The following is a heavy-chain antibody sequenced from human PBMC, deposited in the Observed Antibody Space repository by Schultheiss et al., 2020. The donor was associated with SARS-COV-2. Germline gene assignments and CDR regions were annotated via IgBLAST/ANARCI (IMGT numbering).Heavy chain of an antibody. CDR2: ISGDGRNA. CDR1: GFTFSSYA. V-gene: IGHV3-23*01. Sequence: GGSLRLSCAASGFTFSSYAMSWVRQAPGEGLEWVSGISGDGRNAYYADSVKGRFTISRDNAKNSLYLQMNSLRAEDTALYYCAKDHDYALYYMDVWGKGTTVTVSS. J-gene: IGHJ6*03. D-gene: IGHD4-17*01. CDR3: AKDHDYALYYMDV.